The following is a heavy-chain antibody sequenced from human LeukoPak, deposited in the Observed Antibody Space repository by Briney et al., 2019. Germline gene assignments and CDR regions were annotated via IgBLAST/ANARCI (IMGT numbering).Heavy chain of an antibody. V-gene: IGHV3-33*01. CDR2: IWFDGSNR. CDR1: GFSLTPYG. Sequence: GGSLRLSCAASGFSLTPYGMHWVRQAPGKGLEWVALIWFDGSNRFQADSVKGRFTISRDNSKNMLYLQMNSLRVDDTAVYYCVPLIGVIPGGNWFDPWGQGTLVTVSS. J-gene: IGHJ5*02. CDR3: VPLIGVIPGGNWFDP. D-gene: IGHD3-3*01.